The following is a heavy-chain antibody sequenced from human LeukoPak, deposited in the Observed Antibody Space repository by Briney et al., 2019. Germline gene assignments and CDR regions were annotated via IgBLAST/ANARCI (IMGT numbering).Heavy chain of an antibody. CDR1: GFTLSSYW. CDR3: AREFHYYSDFDY. J-gene: IGHJ4*02. D-gene: IGHD3-10*01. Sequence: GESLRLSCVVSGFTLSSYWRRWVRQAPGKGLVWVSRIKSDGSSTNYADSVKGGFTIARENEKNTVYLPTNSLRAEDTAVYYCAREFHYYSDFDYCGQGTLVTVSS. V-gene: IGHV3-74*01. CDR2: IKSDGSST.